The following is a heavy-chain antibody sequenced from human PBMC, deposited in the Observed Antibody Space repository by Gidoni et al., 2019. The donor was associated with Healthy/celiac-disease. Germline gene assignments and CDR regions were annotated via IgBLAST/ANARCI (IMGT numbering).Heavy chain of an antibody. CDR1: GVTVSSKY. CDR2: IDSGCST. V-gene: IGHV3-53*02. D-gene: IGHD5-12*01. CDR3: ARDGHSGYDYGYYYGMDV. Sequence: EVQLVETGGGLIQPGGSLRLSCAVSGVTVSSKYMSWVRQAPGKGLVWVVVIDSGCSTYYADSVKGRFTISRDNSKNTLYLQMNSLRAEDTAVYYCARDGHSGYDYGYYYGMDVWGQGTTVTVSS. J-gene: IGHJ6*02.